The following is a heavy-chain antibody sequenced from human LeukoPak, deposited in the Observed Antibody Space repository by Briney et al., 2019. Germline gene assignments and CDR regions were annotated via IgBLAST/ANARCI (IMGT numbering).Heavy chain of an antibody. CDR1: GFTVSSNY. V-gene: IGHV3-66*01. CDR3: ARAGSGHYSSWNFDH. D-gene: IGHD6-13*01. J-gene: IGHJ4*02. CDR2: IYSGGST. Sequence: GGSLRLSCAASGFTVSSNYMSWVRQAPGKGLEWVSVIYSGGSTYYADSVKGRFTFSRDNSKNTLYLQMNGLRAEDTAVYYCARAGSGHYSSWNFDHWGQGTLVTVSS.